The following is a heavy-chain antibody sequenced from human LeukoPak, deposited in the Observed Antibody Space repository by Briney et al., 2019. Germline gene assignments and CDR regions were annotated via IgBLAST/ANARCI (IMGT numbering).Heavy chain of an antibody. CDR1: GVTFSSYV. V-gene: IGHV3-23*01. Sequence: GGSLRLSCEASGVTFSSYVMSWVRQAPGKGPEWVSGISGSGGSTYYADSVKGRFTISRDNSKNTLYLQMNSLRAEDTAVYYCAKAGGPNYYGSGTPYYYYGMDVWGQGTTVTVSS. CDR2: ISGSGGST. CDR3: AKAGGPNYYGSGTPYYYYGMDV. J-gene: IGHJ6*02. D-gene: IGHD3-10*01.